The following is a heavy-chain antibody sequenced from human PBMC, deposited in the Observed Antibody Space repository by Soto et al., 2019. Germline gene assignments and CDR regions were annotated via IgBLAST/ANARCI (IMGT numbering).Heavy chain of an antibody. CDR2: IIPISGTT. Sequence: SVKVSCKASGGTFSSYAISWVRQAPGQGLEWMGGIIPISGTTNYAQKFQGRLTVTADESTSTAYMELSSLRSEDTAVYYCARAYCSGGSCPYGMDVRGQGTTVTVSS. V-gene: IGHV1-69*13. D-gene: IGHD2-15*01. CDR3: ARAYCSGGSCPYGMDV. CDR1: GGTFSSYA. J-gene: IGHJ6*02.